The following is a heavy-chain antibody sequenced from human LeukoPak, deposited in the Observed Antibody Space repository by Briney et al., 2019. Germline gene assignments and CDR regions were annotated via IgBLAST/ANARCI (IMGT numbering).Heavy chain of an antibody. V-gene: IGHV3-48*03. D-gene: IGHD2-2*01. CDR2: IGVSGSTM. CDR1: GFTFSSYE. CDR3: ARERYCSSTSCPHGDLDY. J-gene: IGHJ4*02. Sequence: GGSLRLSCAASGFTFSSYEMNWVRQAPGKGLEWVSYIGVSGSTMYYAESVKGRFTISRDNAKYSLYLQMNSLRAEDTAVYYCARERYCSSTSCPHGDLDYWGQGTLVSVSS.